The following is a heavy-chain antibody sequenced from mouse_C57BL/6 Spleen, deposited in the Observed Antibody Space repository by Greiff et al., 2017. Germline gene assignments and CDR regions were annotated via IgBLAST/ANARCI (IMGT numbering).Heavy chain of an antibody. CDR3: TDSSGYDYYAMDY. CDR1: GYTFTDYE. V-gene: IGHV1-15*01. CDR2: IDPETGGT. D-gene: IGHD3-2*02. J-gene: IGHJ4*01. Sequence: VQLQQSGAELVRPGASVTLSCKASGYTFTDYEMHWLKQTPVHGLEWIGAIDPETGGTAYNQKFKGKAILTADKSSSTAYMELRSLTSEDSAVYYCTDSSGYDYYAMDYWGQGTSVTVSS.